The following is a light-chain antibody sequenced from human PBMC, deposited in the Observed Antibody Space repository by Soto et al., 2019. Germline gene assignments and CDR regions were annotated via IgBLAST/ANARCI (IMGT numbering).Light chain of an antibody. V-gene: IGKV1-5*01. CDR1: QSINSW. CDR3: QQYSGYST. J-gene: IGKJ1*01. Sequence: DIQMTQSPSTLSASVGDRVTITCRASQSINSWLAWYQQRPGKAPNLLIYDASTLERGVPSRFSGSGSGTEFTLTISSLQPDDSATYYCQQYSGYSTFGQGTRVEIK. CDR2: DAS.